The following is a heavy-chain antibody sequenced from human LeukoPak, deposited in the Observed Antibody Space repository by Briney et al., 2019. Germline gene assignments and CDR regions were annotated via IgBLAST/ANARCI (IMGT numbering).Heavy chain of an antibody. J-gene: IGHJ6*03. CDR3: ARDRPYYYMDV. CDR1: GFTVSSNY. CDR2: IYSGGST. Sequence: PGGSLRLSCAASGFTVSSNYMSWVRQAPGKGLEWVSVIYSGGSTYYADSVKGRFTISRDNSKNTLYLQMNSLRAEDTAVYYCARDRPYYYMDVWGKGTTVTVSS. D-gene: IGHD6-6*01. V-gene: IGHV3-53*01.